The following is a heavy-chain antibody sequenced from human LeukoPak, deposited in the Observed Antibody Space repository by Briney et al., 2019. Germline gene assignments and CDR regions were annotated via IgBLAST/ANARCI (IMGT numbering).Heavy chain of an antibody. Sequence: SVKVSCKASGYTFTSYGISWVRQAPGQGLEWMGGIIPIFGTANYAQKFQGRVTITADESTSTAYMELSSLRSEDTAVYYCARVRAPIYYYDSSGYFTFDYWGQGTLVTVSS. V-gene: IGHV1-69*13. CDR3: ARVRAPIYYYDSSGYFTFDY. CDR2: IIPIFGTA. J-gene: IGHJ4*02. CDR1: GYTFTSYG. D-gene: IGHD3-22*01.